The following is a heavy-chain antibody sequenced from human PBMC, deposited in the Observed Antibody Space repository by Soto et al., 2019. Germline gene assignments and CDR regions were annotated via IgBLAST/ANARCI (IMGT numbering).Heavy chain of an antibody. Sequence: PSVTLSLTGTFGGSCSIGSYWTWIRDYPERGLEWIGYIHYSGSAYYNPSLNSRLSMSVDRSKSQFSMKLASVTAADTAVYYCARGVGGSGLNWFGPWRPGTRV. J-gene: IGHJ5*02. CDR3: ARGVGGSGLNWFGP. V-gene: IGHV4-59*12. CDR2: IHYSGSA. D-gene: IGHD6-19*01. CDR1: GSCSIGSY.